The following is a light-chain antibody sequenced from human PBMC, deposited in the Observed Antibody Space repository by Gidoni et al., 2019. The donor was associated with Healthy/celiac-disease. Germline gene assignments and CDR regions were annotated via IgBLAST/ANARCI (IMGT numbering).Light chain of an antibody. V-gene: IGKV3-20*01. CDR1: QIVSSSY. Sequence: EIVSTQSPGALSLSPGERATPSCRASQIVSSSYLAWYQQEPGQSPRLLIYGASSRATGIPDRFSGSGSVTDFTLTIIRLEPEDFAVYYCQQYGSSPRTFGQGTKVEIK. CDR3: QQYGSSPRT. J-gene: IGKJ1*01. CDR2: GAS.